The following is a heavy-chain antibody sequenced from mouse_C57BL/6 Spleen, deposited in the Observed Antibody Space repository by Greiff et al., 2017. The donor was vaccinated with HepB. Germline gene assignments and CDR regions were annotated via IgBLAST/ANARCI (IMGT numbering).Heavy chain of an antibody. D-gene: IGHD1-1*01. V-gene: IGHV1-15*01. CDR1: GYTFTDYE. Sequence: VQLQESGAELVRPGASVTLSCKASGYTFTDYEMHWVKQTPVHGLEWIGAIDPETGGTAYNQKFKGKAILTADKSSSTAYMELRSLTSEDSAVYYCTREEPVNYWGQGTTLTVSS. CDR3: TREEPVNY. J-gene: IGHJ2*01. CDR2: IDPETGGT.